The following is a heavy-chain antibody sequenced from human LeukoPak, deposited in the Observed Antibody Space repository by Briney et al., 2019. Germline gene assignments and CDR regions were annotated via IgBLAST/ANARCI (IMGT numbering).Heavy chain of an antibody. J-gene: IGHJ4*02. Sequence: SETLSLTCTVSGGSISSYHWSWIRQPPGKGLEWIGYIYYSGSTDYNPSLKSRVTISVDTSKNQFSLKLSSVTAADTAVYYYARDEGIAVAGLYYFDYWGQGILVTVSS. CDR2: IYYSGST. CDR3: ARDEGIAVAGLYYFDY. CDR1: GGSISSYH. D-gene: IGHD6-19*01. V-gene: IGHV4-59*01.